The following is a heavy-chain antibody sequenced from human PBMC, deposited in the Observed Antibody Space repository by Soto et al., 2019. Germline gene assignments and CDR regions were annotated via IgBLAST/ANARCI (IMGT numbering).Heavy chain of an antibody. CDR3: TTAERGGSYYSDY. V-gene: IGHV3-15*07. Sequence: EVQLVESGGGLVRPGESLRLSCAASGFTFTSAWINWVRQAPGKGLEWAGRIKSKTDGGTEDYGAPVKGRFTISRDDSKNTAYLQMNSLRNEDTAVYYCTTAERGGSYYSDYWGQGTLVTVSS. CDR1: GFTFTSAW. D-gene: IGHD1-26*01. J-gene: IGHJ4*02. CDR2: IKSKTDGGTE.